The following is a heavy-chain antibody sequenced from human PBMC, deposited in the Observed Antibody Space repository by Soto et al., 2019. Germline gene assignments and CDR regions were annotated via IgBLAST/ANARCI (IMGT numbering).Heavy chain of an antibody. V-gene: IGHV3-30-3*01. Sequence: QVQLVESGGGVVQPGRSLRLSCAASGFTFSSYAMHWVRQAPGKGLEWVAVISYDGSNKYYADSVKGRFTISRDNSKNTLYLQMNRLRAEDTAVYYCARDHGIAYYYDPGEDDAFDIWGQGTMVTVSS. D-gene: IGHD3-22*01. CDR1: GFTFSSYA. CDR2: ISYDGSNK. CDR3: ARDHGIAYYYDPGEDDAFDI. J-gene: IGHJ3*02.